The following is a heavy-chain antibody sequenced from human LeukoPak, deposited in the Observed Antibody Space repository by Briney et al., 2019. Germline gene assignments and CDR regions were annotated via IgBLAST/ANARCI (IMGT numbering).Heavy chain of an antibody. V-gene: IGHV3-7*01. CDR3: ASAAGWELGY. CDR2: IKQDGSEK. CDR1: GSTFSRYW. Sequence: AGGSLRLSCAASGSTFSRYWMSWVRQTPEKGLEWVANIKQDGSEKNYVDSVKGRFTISRDNAKNSLYLQMNSLRAEDTAVYYCASAAGWELGYWGQGTLVTVSS. J-gene: IGHJ4*02. D-gene: IGHD3-10*01.